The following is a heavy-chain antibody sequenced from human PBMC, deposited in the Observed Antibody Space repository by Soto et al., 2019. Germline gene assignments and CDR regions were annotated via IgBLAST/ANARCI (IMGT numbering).Heavy chain of an antibody. CDR1: GGSISSSSYY. CDR2: IYYSGST. J-gene: IGHJ4*02. CDR3: ARHEATTVTDY. Sequence: ASETLSLTCTVSGGSISSSSYYWGWIRQPPGKGLEWIGSIYYSGSTYYNPSLKSRVTISVDTSKNQFSLKLSSVTAADTAVYYYARHEATTVTDYWGQGTLVTVSS. V-gene: IGHV4-39*01. D-gene: IGHD4-17*01.